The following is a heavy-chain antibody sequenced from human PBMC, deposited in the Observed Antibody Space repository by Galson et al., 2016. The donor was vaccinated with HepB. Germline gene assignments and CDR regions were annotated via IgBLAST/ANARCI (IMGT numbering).Heavy chain of an antibody. J-gene: IGHJ6*04. V-gene: IGHV3-23*01. CDR2: ISRSGDSR. CDR3: VQGSTAPAV. Sequence: SLRLSCAASGFTFNNYDMTWVRQAPGKGLEVVSSISRSGDSRDYADCVKGRFTISRDNSKNTLSLQMNSLRAEDTAVYYCVQGSTAPAVWGKGTTVTVSS. CDR1: GFTFNNYD. D-gene: IGHD1-26*01.